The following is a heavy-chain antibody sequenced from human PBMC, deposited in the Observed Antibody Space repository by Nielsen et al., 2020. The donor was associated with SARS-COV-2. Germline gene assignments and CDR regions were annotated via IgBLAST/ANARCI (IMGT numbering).Heavy chain of an antibody. D-gene: IGHD6-19*01. CDR1: GFTFSSYW. J-gene: IGHJ4*02. Sequence: GGSLRLSCAASGFTFSSYWMSWVRQAPGKGLEWVANIKQDGSEKYYADSVKGRFTISRDNSKNTLYLQMNSLRVDDTAVYFCARGTGSVAGTIDYWGQGTQVTVSS. V-gene: IGHV3-7*04. CDR3: ARGTGSVAGTIDY. CDR2: IKQDGSEK.